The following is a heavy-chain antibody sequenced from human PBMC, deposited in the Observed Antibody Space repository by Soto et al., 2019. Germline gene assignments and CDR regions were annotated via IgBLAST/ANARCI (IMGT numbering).Heavy chain of an antibody. CDR2: INNDGSNT. CDR1: GFTFSSYW. Sequence: GGSLRLSCAASGFTFSSYWMHWVRQAPGKGLVRVSRINNDGSNTSYADYEKGRFTISRDNAKNTLYLQMNSLRAEDTAVYYCARVHYSSSWYNGGQGTLVTVS. V-gene: IGHV3-74*01. D-gene: IGHD6-13*01. CDR3: ARVHYSSSWYN. J-gene: IGHJ4*02.